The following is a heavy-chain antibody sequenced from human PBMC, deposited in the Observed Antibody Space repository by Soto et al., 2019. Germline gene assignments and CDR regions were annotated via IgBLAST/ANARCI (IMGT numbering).Heavy chain of an antibody. CDR2: ISGSGGST. CDR3: AKDPIKGGYSYGSDY. CDR1: GFTFSNSA. D-gene: IGHD5-18*01. V-gene: IGHV3-23*01. Sequence: GGSLRLSCAASGFTFSNSAMSRVRQAPGKGLEWVSAISGSGGSTYYADSVKGRFTISRDNSKNTLYVQMNSLRAEDTAVYYCAKDPIKGGYSYGSDYWGQGTLVTVSS. J-gene: IGHJ4*02.